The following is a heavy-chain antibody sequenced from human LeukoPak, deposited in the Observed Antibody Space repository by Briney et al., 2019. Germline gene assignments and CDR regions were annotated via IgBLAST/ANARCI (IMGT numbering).Heavy chain of an antibody. CDR1: GGPISSPNHF. J-gene: IGHJ1*01. CDR2: VYYGGST. V-gene: IGHV4-39*01. D-gene: IGHD6-19*01. CDR3: ARVVAGTKDFQH. Sequence: SETLSLTCTVSGGPISSPNHFWGWVRQPPGKGLEWIGSVYYGGSTYSNPSLKSRVTMSADTSQNQFSLTLSSVTAADTAVYYCARVVAGTKDFQHWGQGTLVTVSS.